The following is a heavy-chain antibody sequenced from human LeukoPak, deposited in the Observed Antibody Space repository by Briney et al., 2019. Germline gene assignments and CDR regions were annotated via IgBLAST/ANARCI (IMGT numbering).Heavy chain of an antibody. V-gene: IGHV1-69*04. CDR2: IISIHGIA. CDR3: ASLMYCGGDCYSSYWYFDL. Sequence: GASVKVSCKASGGTFSSYAISWVRQAPGQGLEWMGRIISIHGIANYAQKFQGRVTITADESTSTAYMELSSLRSEDTAVYYCASLMYCGGDCYSSYWYFDLWGRGTLVTVSS. D-gene: IGHD2-21*02. J-gene: IGHJ2*01. CDR1: GGTFSSYA.